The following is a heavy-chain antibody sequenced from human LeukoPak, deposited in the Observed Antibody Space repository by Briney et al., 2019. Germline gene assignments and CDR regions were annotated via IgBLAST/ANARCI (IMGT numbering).Heavy chain of an antibody. Sequence: ASVKVSCKTSGYTFTGQYLHWVRHAPGQGLEWMGWINPNSGGTKSAQKFQGRVIMTRDTSISTAYMEPRSLSSDDTAVYYCARGRQLHLGELFPFAEFFQPWGQGTLVTVFS. CDR2: INPNSGGT. D-gene: IGHD3-16*01. V-gene: IGHV1-2*02. CDR1: GYTFTGQY. CDR3: ARGRQLHLGELFPFAEFFQP. J-gene: IGHJ1*01.